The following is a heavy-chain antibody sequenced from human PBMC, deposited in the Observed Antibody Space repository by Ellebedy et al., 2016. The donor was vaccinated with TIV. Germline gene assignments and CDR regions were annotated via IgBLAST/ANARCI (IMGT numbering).Heavy chain of an antibody. CDR3: ARGNSAVADAFDY. Sequence: AASVKVSCKASGGTFSSYAISWVRQAPGQGLEWMGGIIPIFGTANYAQKLQGRVTMTTDTSTSTAYMELRSLRSDDTAVYYCARGNSAVADAFDYWGQGTLVTVSS. V-gene: IGHV1-69*05. CDR1: GGTFSSYA. CDR2: IIPIFGTA. D-gene: IGHD6-19*01. J-gene: IGHJ4*02.